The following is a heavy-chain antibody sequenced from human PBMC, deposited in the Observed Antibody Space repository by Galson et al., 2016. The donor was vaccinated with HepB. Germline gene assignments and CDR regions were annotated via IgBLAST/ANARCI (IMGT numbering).Heavy chain of an antibody. CDR3: ARVNLQFGELSRLYFDY. CDR2: LGSGSTFT. CDR1: GFTFSDYY. Sequence: SLRLSCAASGFTFSDYYMSWIRQAPGKGLQWVSYLGSGSTFTNYDDSVKGRFTISRDNAKNSLYLQMIRLRAEDTAGYYCARVNLQFGELSRLYFDYWGQGTLVTVSS. J-gene: IGHJ4*02. V-gene: IGHV3-11*06. D-gene: IGHD3-10*01.